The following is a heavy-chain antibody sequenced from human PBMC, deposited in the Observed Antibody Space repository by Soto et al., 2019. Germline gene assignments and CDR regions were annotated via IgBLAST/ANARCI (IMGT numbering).Heavy chain of an antibody. D-gene: IGHD6-19*01. CDR2: IKSKTDGGTT. CDR1: GFTFSNAW. CDR3: TTDLNIGWYLFDY. Sequence: EVQLVESVGGLVKPGGSLILSCAASGFTFSNAWMNWVRQAPGTGLEWVGRIKSKTDGGTTDYAAPVKGRFTISRDDSKNTLYLQMNSLKTEDTAVYYCTTDLNIGWYLFDYWGQGTLVTVAS. V-gene: IGHV3-15*07. J-gene: IGHJ4*02.